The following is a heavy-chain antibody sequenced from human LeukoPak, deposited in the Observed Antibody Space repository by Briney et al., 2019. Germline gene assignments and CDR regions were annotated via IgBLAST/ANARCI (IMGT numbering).Heavy chain of an antibody. CDR3: ATTGSGSYYDY. Sequence: GGSLRLSCAASGFTFSSYWMSWVRQAPGKGLEWVANIKQDGSEKYYVDSVKGRFTISRDNAKNTLFLQMNSLRAEDTAVYYCATTGSGSYYDYWGQGTLVTVSS. J-gene: IGHJ4*02. D-gene: IGHD1-26*01. V-gene: IGHV3-7*01. CDR2: IKQDGSEK. CDR1: GFTFSSYW.